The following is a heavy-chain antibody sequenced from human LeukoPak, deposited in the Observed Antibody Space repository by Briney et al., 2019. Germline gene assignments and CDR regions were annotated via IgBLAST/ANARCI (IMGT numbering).Heavy chain of an antibody. CDR3: ATSQLPFSSLDY. D-gene: IGHD1-26*01. CDR2: FDPEDGET. Sequence: VASVKVSCKVSGYTLTELSMHWVRQAPGKGLEWMGGFDPEDGETIYAQRFQGRVTMTEDTSTDTAYMELSSLRSEDTAVYYCATSQLPFSSLDYWGQGTLVTVSS. J-gene: IGHJ4*02. V-gene: IGHV1-24*01. CDR1: GYTLTELS.